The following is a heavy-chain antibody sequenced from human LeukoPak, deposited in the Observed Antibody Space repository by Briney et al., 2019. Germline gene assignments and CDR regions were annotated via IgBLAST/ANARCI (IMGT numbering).Heavy chain of an antibody. CDR1: GDSIRGSSLY. D-gene: IGHD4-23*01. V-gene: IGHV4-39*01. CDR2: ITYTGNT. Sequence: SETLSLTCTVSGDSIRGSSLYWGWIRQPPGKGQEWIGSITYTGNTFYNPSLKSRVRISVDTSKNQFSLSLDSVTAADTGVYYCGRLGGNLFPPPPYIDHWGQGTLVTVSS. J-gene: IGHJ4*02. CDR3: GRLGGNLFPPPPYIDH.